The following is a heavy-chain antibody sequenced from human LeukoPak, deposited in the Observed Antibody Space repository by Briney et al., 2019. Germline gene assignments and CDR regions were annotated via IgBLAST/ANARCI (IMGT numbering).Heavy chain of an antibody. CDR2: IYYSGST. Sequence: PSQTLSLTCAVSGGSISSGGYSWSWIRQHPGKGLEWIGYIYYSGSTYYNPSLKSRVTISVDTSKNQFSLKLSSVTAADTAVYYCARDQSAAKYYYYGMDVWGQGTTVTVSS. J-gene: IGHJ6*02. V-gene: IGHV4-31*11. CDR3: ARDQSAAKYYYYGMDV. CDR1: GGSISSGGYS.